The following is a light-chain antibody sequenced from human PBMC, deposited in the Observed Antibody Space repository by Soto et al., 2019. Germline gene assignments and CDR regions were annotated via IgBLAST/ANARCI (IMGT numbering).Light chain of an antibody. CDR2: GAS. Sequence: IVMAQSPATLSLSPGERAPLSCRASQSISSSLAWYQQTPGQAPRLLIYGASTRATGIPARFSGSGSGTDFNLTIGRLQSDYSAVYYWQQHKSWPVHFGGGTKL. CDR1: QSISSS. J-gene: IGKJ4*01. V-gene: IGKV3-15*01. CDR3: QQHKSWPVH.